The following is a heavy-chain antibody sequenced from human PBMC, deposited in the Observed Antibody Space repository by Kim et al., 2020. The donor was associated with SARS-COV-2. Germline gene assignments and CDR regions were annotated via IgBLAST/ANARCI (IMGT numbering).Heavy chain of an antibody. CDR2: ISAYNGNT. J-gene: IGHJ6*02. V-gene: IGHV1-18*01. D-gene: IGHD4-17*01. CDR1: GYTFTSYG. CDR3: ARDEGVNGDYAYYYGMDV. Sequence: ASVKVSCKASGYTFTSYGISWVRQAPGQGREWMGWISAYNGNTNYAQKLQGRVTMTTDTSTSTAYMELRSLRSDDTAVYYCARDEGVNGDYAYYYGMDVWGQGTTVTVSS.